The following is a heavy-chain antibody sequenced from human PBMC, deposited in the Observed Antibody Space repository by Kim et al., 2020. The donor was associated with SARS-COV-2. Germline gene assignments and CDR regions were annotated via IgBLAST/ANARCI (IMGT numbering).Heavy chain of an antibody. CDR2: ISAYNGNT. CDR1: GYTFTSYG. Sequence: ASVKVSCKASGYTFTSYGISWVRQAPGQGLEWMGWISAYNGNTNYAQKLQGRVTMTTDTSTSTAYMELRSLRSDDTAVYYCARVLDYYDSSGYFDYWGQGTLVTVSS. CDR3: ARVLDYYDSSGYFDY. D-gene: IGHD3-22*01. J-gene: IGHJ4*02. V-gene: IGHV1-18*01.